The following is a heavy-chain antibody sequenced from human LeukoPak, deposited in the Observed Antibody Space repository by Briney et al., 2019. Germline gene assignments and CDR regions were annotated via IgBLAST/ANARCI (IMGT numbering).Heavy chain of an antibody. CDR3: ARAIAARFSWFDP. CDR2: INHSGST. Sequence: SETLSLTCAVYGGSFSGYYWSWIRQPPGKGLEWIGEINHSGSTNYNPSPKSRVTISVDTSKNQFSLKLSSVTAADTAVYYCARAIAARFSWFDPWGQGTLVTVSS. J-gene: IGHJ5*02. D-gene: IGHD6-6*01. CDR1: GGSFSGYY. V-gene: IGHV4-34*01.